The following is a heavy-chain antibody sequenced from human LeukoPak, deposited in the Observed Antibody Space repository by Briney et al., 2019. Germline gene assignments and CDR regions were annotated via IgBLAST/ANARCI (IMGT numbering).Heavy chain of an antibody. CDR3: ARPPALWFGEFDAFDI. J-gene: IGHJ3*02. D-gene: IGHD3-10*01. V-gene: IGHV3-48*01. CDR1: GFTFSSYS. Sequence: GRSLRLSCAASGFTFSSYSMNWVRQAPGKGLEWVSYISSSSSTIYYADSVKGRFTISRDNAKNSLYLQMNSLRAEDTAVYYCARPPALWFGEFDAFDIWGQGTMVTASS. CDR2: ISSSSSTI.